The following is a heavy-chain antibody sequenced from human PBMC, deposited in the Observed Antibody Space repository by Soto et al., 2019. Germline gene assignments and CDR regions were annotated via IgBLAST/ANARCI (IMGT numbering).Heavy chain of an antibody. CDR3: ARDRPDSSSWFYGMDV. J-gene: IGHJ6*02. Sequence: EASVKVSCKASGYTFTSYYMHWVRQAPGQGLEWMGWINPNSGGTKYAQKFQGWVTMTRDTSISTAYMELSRLRSDDTAVYYCARDRPDSSSWFYGMDVWGQGTTVTVSS. CDR2: INPNSGGT. CDR1: GYTFTSYY. V-gene: IGHV1-2*04. D-gene: IGHD6-13*01.